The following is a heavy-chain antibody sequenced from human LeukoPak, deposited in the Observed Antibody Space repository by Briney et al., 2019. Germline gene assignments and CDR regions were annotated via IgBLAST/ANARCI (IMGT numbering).Heavy chain of an antibody. D-gene: IGHD2-2*02. V-gene: IGHV4-59*08. CDR1: GGSISSYY. CDR2: VYYSGST. Sequence: SETLSLTCTVSGGSISSYYWTWIRQPPGKGLEWIGYVYYSGSTDYNPSLKSRVTISVDTSNKQFSLNLSSVTAADTAVYYCARRCSGPTCYTDAYDIWGSGTMVTVSS. J-gene: IGHJ3*02. CDR3: ARRCSGPTCYTDAYDI.